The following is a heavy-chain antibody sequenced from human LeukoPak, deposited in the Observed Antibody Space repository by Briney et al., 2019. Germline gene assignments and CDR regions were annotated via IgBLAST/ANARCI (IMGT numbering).Heavy chain of an antibody. Sequence: ASVKVSCKASGYTFTGYYMHWVRQAPGQGLEWMGWINPNSGGTNYAQKFQGGVTMTRDTSISTAYMELSRLRSDDTAVYYCARDYPPYSSGWSPPGGYWGQGTLVTVSS. CDR2: INPNSGGT. D-gene: IGHD6-19*01. V-gene: IGHV1-2*02. CDR1: GYTFTGYY. J-gene: IGHJ4*02. CDR3: ARDYPPYSSGWSPPGGY.